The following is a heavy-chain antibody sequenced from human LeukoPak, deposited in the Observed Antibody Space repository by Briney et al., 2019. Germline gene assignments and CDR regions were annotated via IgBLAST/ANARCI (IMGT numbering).Heavy chain of an antibody. J-gene: IGHJ4*02. V-gene: IGHV3-30*02. CDR1: GFTFGTYG. CDR3: AKQYCSGGSCYSGDYFDY. D-gene: IGHD2-15*01. Sequence: PGGSLRLSCAASGFTFGTYGMHWVRQTAGKGLEWVAFIRYDGSNKYYTDSVKGRFTISRDNSKNTLYLQMNNLRAEDTAVYYCAKQYCSGGSCYSGDYFDYWGQGTLVTVSS. CDR2: IRYDGSNK.